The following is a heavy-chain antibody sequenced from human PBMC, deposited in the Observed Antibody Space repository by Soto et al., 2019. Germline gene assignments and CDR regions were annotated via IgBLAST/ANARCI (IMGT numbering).Heavy chain of an antibody. V-gene: IGHV2-5*02. Sequence: QITLKESGPTLVKPTQTLTLTCTFSGFLLSTSGVGVAWIRQPPGKALEWLSLIYWDDDKRYSPSLKSRLTTAQDTSKTQGVLTMTTLDPVDTATYYCAHTPEGASRIRGTGRYFQHWGQGTLVTVSS. J-gene: IGHJ1*01. CDR2: IYWDDDK. D-gene: IGHD3-10*01. CDR3: AHTPEGASRIRGTGRYFQH. CDR1: GFLLSTSGVG.